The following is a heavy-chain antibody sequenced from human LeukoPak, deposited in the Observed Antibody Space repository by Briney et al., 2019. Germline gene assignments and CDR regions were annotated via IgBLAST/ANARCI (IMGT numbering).Heavy chain of an antibody. CDR2: IFYSGTT. V-gene: IGHV4-31*03. CDR1: GGSISSGGYY. D-gene: IGHD1-26*01. J-gene: IGHJ4*02. Sequence: PSETLSLTCTVSGGSISSGGYYWSWICQHPGKGLEWIWYIFYSGTTYYNPSLKSRVTISVDTSKNQFSLKLSSVTAADTAVYYCARAREWDYTFDYWGQGTLVTGSS. CDR3: ARAREWDYTFDY.